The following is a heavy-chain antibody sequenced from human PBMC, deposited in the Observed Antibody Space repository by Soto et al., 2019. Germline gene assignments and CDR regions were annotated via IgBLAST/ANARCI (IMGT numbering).Heavy chain of an antibody. D-gene: IGHD4-17*01. Sequence: ASVKVSCKVSGYTLTELSMHWVRQAPGKGLEWMGWISAYNGNTNYAQKLQGRVTMTTDTSTSTAYMELRSLRSDDTAVYYCARDRDYGDFDIDYWGQGTLVTVSS. CDR3: ARDRDYGDFDIDY. V-gene: IGHV1-18*01. CDR1: GYTLTELS. J-gene: IGHJ4*02. CDR2: ISAYNGNT.